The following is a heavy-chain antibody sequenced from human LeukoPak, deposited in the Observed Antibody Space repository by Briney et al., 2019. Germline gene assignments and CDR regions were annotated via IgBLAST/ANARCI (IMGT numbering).Heavy chain of an antibody. J-gene: IGHJ6*02. CDR2: ISGSGGST. Sequence: PGGSLRLSCAASGFTFSSYWMSWVRQAPGKGLEWVSAISGSGGSTYYADSVKGRFTISRDNSKNTLYLQMNSLRAEDTAVYYCANSPTLSSSSVPYYYYYGMDVWGQGTTVTVSS. D-gene: IGHD6-6*01. CDR1: GFTFSSYW. CDR3: ANSPTLSSSSVPYYYYYGMDV. V-gene: IGHV3-23*01.